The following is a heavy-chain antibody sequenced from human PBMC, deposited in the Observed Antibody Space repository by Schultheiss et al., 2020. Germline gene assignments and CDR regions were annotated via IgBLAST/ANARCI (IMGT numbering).Heavy chain of an antibody. J-gene: IGHJ6*03. D-gene: IGHD1-14*01. CDR2: IYYSGST. CDR1: GGSISSGSYY. V-gene: IGHV4-61*10. Sequence: SETLSLTCTVSGGSISSGSYYWSWIRQPAGKGLEWIGYIYYSGSTNYNPSLKSRVTISVDTSKNQFSLKLSSVTAADTAVYYCARARGHNTYGLIRYYYYYMDVWGQGTLVTVSS. CDR3: ARARGHNTYGLIRYYYYYMDV.